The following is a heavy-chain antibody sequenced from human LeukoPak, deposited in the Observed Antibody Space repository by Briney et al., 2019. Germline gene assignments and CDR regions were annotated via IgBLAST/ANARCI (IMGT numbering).Heavy chain of an antibody. CDR3: AKDQRWESPHYLDS. J-gene: IGHJ4*02. CDR1: GFTFSSYN. CDR2: ISASGGST. Sequence: GGSLRLSCAASGFTFSSYNMNWVRQAPGKGLEWVSGISASGGSTSYADSVRGRFTISRDNSKNTLYVQMNSLRDEDTAVCYCAKDQRWESPHYLDSWGQGTLVTVSS. V-gene: IGHV3-23*01. D-gene: IGHD1-26*01.